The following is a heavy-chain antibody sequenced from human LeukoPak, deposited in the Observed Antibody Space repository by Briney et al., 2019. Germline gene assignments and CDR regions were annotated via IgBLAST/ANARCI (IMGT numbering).Heavy chain of an antibody. D-gene: IGHD6-13*01. CDR3: VKVTAAGFVDH. CDR1: GFTFDDYA. V-gene: IGHV3-9*01. CDR2: IGWNSGGI. J-gene: IGHJ4*02. Sequence: PGRSLRLSCAASGFTFDDYAMHWVRQAPGKGLEWVSGIGWNSGGIVYADSVKGQFTISRDNAKNSLYLQMNSLGAEDTALYYCVKVTAAGFVDHWGQGTLVTVSS.